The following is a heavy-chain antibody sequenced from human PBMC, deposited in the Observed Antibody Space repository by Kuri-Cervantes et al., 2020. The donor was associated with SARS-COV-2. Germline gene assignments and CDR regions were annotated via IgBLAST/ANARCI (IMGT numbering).Heavy chain of an antibody. CDR2: IKQDGSEK. J-gene: IGHJ2*01. Sequence: GESLKISCAASGFTFSSYWMSWVRQAPGKGLEWVANIKQDGSEKYYVDSVKGRFTISRDNAKNSLYLQMNSLRAEDTAVYYCAKDRGLRYSSSSATPYWYFDLWGRGTLVTVSS. V-gene: IGHV3-7*05. CDR3: AKDRGLRYSSSSATPYWYFDL. D-gene: IGHD6-6*01. CDR1: GFTFSSYW.